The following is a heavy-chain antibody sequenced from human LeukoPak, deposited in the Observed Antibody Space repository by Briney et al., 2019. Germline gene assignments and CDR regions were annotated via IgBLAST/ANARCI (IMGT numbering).Heavy chain of an antibody. J-gene: IGHJ6*04. V-gene: IGHV1-2*02. CDR2: INPNNGGT. CDR3: ARWDSSSWAGDV. Sequence: ASVKVSCKASGYTFTDYYIHWVRQAPGQGLEWMGWINPNNGGTNYAQKLQGRVTMTTDTSTSTAYMELRSLRSDDTAVYYCARWDSSSWAGDVWGKGTTVTVSS. CDR1: GYTFTDYY. D-gene: IGHD6-13*01.